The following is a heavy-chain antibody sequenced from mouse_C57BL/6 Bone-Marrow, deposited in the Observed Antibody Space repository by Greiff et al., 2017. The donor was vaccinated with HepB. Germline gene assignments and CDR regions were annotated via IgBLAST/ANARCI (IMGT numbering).Heavy chain of an antibody. Sequence: EVKLMESGGGLVKPGGSLKLSCAASGFTFSDYGMHWVRQAPEKGLEWVAYISSGSSTIYYADTVKGRFTISRDNAKNTLFLQMTSLRSEDTAMYYCARQEGITTVVASPYYAMDYWGQGTSGTVSS. CDR2: ISSGSSTI. J-gene: IGHJ4*01. V-gene: IGHV5-17*01. D-gene: IGHD1-1*01. CDR3: ARQEGITTVVASPYYAMDY. CDR1: GFTFSDYG.